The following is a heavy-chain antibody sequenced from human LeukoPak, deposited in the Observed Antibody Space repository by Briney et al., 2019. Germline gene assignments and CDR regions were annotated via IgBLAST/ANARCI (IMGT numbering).Heavy chain of an antibody. V-gene: IGHV3-74*01. D-gene: IGHD1-26*01. J-gene: IGHJ4*02. Sequence: GGSLRLSCAASGFTLSSYWMHWVRHAPGKGLVWVSRINSDGSSTTYADSVKGRFTISRDNAKNTLYLQMNSLRAEDTAVYYCARDPSYSENLDYWGQGTLVTVSS. CDR1: GFTLSSYW. CDR2: INSDGSST. CDR3: ARDPSYSENLDY.